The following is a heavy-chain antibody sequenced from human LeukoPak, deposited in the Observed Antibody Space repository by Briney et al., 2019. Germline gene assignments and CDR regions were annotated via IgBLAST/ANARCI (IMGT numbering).Heavy chain of an antibody. CDR1: GGSFSGYY. V-gene: IGHV4-34*01. Sequence: NPSETLSLTCAVYGGSFSGYYWSWIRQPPGKGLEWIGEINHSGSTNYNPSLKSRVTISVDTSKNQFSLKLSSVTAADTAVYYCARHTRLVKVDYWGQGILVTVSS. J-gene: IGHJ4*02. D-gene: IGHD3-9*01. CDR2: INHSGST. CDR3: ARHTRLVKVDY.